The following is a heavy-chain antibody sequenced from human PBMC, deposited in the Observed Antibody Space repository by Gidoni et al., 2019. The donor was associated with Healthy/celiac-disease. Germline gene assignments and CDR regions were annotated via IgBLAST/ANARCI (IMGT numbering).Heavy chain of an antibody. CDR2: IYWNDDK. D-gene: IGHD6-13*01. CDR1: GFSLSTSGVG. V-gene: IGHV2-5*01. CDR3: AHSLDIGAAAVRGFGYNWFDP. J-gene: IGHJ5*02. Sequence: QITLKESGPTLVKPTQTLTLTCTFSGFSLSTSGVGVGWIRQPPGKALEWLALIYWNDDKRYRPSLKSRLTITKDTSKNQVVLTMTNMDPVDTATYYCAHSLDIGAAAVRGFGYNWFDPWGQGTLVTVSS.